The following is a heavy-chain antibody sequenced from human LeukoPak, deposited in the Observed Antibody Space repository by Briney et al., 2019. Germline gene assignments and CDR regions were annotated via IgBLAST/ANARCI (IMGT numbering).Heavy chain of an antibody. J-gene: IGHJ4*02. CDR1: GGSFSGYY. D-gene: IGHD3-16*02. Sequence: SETLSLTCAVYGGSFSGYYWSWIRQPPGKGLEWIGEINHSGSTNYNPSLKSRVTISVDTSKNQFSLKLSSVTAADTAVYYCARAYYDYVWGSYRFGYFDYWGQGTLVTVSS. CDR2: INHSGST. CDR3: ARAYYDYVWGSYRFGYFDY. V-gene: IGHV4-34*01.